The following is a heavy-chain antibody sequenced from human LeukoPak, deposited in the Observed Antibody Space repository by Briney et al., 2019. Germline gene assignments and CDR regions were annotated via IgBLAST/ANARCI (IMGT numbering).Heavy chain of an antibody. J-gene: IGHJ5*02. CDR3: ARDLRVVPAATNWFDP. D-gene: IGHD2-2*01. CDR2: IYHSGST. CDR1: GGSISSSNR. Sequence: PSGTLSLTCAVSGGSISSSNRRCGVRQPPGKRVEWIGEIYHSGSTNYNPSLKSRVTISVDKSKNHYSLKLISVTAADTAVYYCARDLRVVPAATNWFDPGGQGTLVTVSS. V-gene: IGHV4-4*02.